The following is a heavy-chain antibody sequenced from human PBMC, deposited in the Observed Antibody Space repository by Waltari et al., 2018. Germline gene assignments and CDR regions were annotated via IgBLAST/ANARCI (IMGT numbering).Heavy chain of an antibody. CDR3: VRAITGTNYYSDDSVDG. Sequence: QAQLVQSGAEVKKPGASVQVSCKASGYTFTGYYMHWVRQAPGQGLEWMGWINPNGDGTNKEEKVQGRVTMTRDTSISTAYMGVSRMRSDDTAVYDCVRAITGTNYYSDDSVDGWGQGTTVTVSS. D-gene: IGHD1-20*01. J-gene: IGHJ6*02. CDR1: GYTFTGYY. CDR2: INPNGDGT. V-gene: IGHV1-2*02.